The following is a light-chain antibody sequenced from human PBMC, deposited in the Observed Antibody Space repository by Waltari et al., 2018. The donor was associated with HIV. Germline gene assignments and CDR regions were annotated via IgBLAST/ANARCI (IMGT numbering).Light chain of an antibody. Sequence: EIVMIQSPATLSVSPGDSATISCTASETIRSSLAWYQKKPGQGPRLLIYGATTRATGIPDRFSGSGLATQFTLTINSLQAEDFAVYFCQQYGDWPLTFGGGTKVEI. J-gene: IGKJ4*01. CDR2: GAT. CDR3: QQYGDWPLT. V-gene: IGKV3-15*01. CDR1: ETIRSS.